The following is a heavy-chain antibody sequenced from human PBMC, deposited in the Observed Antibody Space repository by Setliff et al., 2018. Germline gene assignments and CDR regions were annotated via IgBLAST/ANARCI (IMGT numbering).Heavy chain of an antibody. CDR3: ARHLLVQGTYHFDY. CDR1: GGSFNVYF. V-gene: IGHV4-34*01. J-gene: IGHJ4*02. Sequence: PSETLSLTCAVYGGSFNVYFWGWIRQSPGKGLEWIGSMYYSGSTYYNPSLKGRVTLSVDTTKNQFSLKLTSMTAADTAVYFCARHLLVQGTYHFDYWGQGSPVTVS. D-gene: IGHD3-10*01. CDR2: MYYSGST.